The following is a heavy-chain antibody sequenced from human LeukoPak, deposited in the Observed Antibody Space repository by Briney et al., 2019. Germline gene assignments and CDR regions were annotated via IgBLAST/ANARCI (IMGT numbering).Heavy chain of an antibody. Sequence: GGSLRLSCAASGFTFSSFVMHWVRQAPGKGLEWVAVISYDGNYKYYADSVKGRFTISRDNSKNTLYLQMNSLRAEDTAVYYCARDWGAARLFDYWGQGTLVTVSS. V-gene: IGHV3-30*03. CDR3: ARDWGAARLFDY. CDR1: GFTFSSFV. CDR2: ISYDGNYK. J-gene: IGHJ4*02. D-gene: IGHD6-6*01.